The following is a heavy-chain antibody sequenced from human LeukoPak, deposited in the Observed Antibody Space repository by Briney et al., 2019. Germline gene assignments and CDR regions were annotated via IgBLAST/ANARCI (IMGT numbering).Heavy chain of an antibody. CDR3: ARAAGEEGPDFDF. D-gene: IGHD3-10*01. CDR2: ISSDGKKK. CDR1: GFIFSSYA. V-gene: IGHV3-30*04. Sequence: PGGSLRLSCEASGFIFSSYAIHWVRQAPGKGLEWVGIISSDGKKKFYADSLKGRFTISRDNSKNTLYLQMNSLRADDTAVYYCARAAGEEGPDFDFCGQGTLVTVSS. J-gene: IGHJ4*02.